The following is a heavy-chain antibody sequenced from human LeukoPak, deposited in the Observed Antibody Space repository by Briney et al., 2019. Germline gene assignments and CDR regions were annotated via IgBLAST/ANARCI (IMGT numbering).Heavy chain of an antibody. J-gene: IGHJ4*02. CDR3: ARIVVWYFDY. CDR1: GFTFSTYG. Sequence: GGSLRLSCAASGFTFSTYGMHWVRQAPGKGLEWVAVISYDGSDEYYADSGKGRFTISRDNSKNTLYLQMNSLRTEDTAVYYCARIVVWYFDYWGQGTLITVSS. CDR2: ISYDGSDE. V-gene: IGHV3-30*03. D-gene: IGHD2-21*01.